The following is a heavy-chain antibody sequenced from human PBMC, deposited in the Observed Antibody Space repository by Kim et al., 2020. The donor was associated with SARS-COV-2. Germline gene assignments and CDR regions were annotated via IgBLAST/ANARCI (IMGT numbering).Heavy chain of an antibody. CDR2: INHSGST. CDR3: ARMQAVVVPAAIYYYYYYYMDV. V-gene: IGHV4-34*01. CDR1: GGSFSGYY. Sequence: SETLSLTCAVYGGSFSGYYWSWIRQPPGKGLEWIGEINHSGSTNYNPSLKSRVTISVDTSKNQFSLKLSSVTAADTAVYYCARMQAVVVPAAIYYYYYYYMDVWGKGTTVTVSS. D-gene: IGHD2-2*02. J-gene: IGHJ6*03.